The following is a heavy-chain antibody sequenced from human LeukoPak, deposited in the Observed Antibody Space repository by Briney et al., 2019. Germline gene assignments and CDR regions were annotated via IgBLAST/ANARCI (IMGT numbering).Heavy chain of an antibody. CDR2: IYYSGST. J-gene: IGHJ4*02. CDR3: ARRHCSGGSCYSGYFDY. V-gene: IGHV4-39*01. CDR1: GGSISSSSYY. Sequence: SETLSLTCTVSGGSISSSSYYWGWIRQPPGKGLEWIGSIYYSGSTYYNPSLKSRVTISVDTSKNQFSLKLSSVTAADTAVYYRARRHCSGGSCYSGYFDYWGQGTLVTVSS. D-gene: IGHD2-15*01.